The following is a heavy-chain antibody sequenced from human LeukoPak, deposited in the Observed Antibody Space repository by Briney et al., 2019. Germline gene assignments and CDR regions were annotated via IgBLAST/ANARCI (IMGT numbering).Heavy chain of an antibody. CDR2: IYYSGST. Sequence: NPSETLSLTCTVSGGSISPYYWSWIRQPPGKGLEYIGYIYYSGSTNYNPSLKSRVTISLDTSKNQFSLKLSSVTAADTAVYYCARSTWLLDKWGQGTLVTVSS. J-gene: IGHJ4*02. V-gene: IGHV4-59*01. CDR3: ARSTWLLDK. D-gene: IGHD3-22*01. CDR1: GGSISPYY.